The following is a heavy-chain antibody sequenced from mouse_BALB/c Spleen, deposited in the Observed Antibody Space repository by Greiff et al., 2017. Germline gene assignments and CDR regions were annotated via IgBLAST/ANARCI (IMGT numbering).Heavy chain of an antibody. D-gene: IGHD2-4*01. J-gene: IGHJ2*01. V-gene: IGHV1S41*01. CDR3: ARESTMITTYYFDY. CDR2: IAPGSGST. CDR1: GYTFTSYW. Sequence: ELARPGASVKLSCKASGYTFTSYWINWIKQMPGQGLEWIGRIAPGSGSTYYNEMFKGKATLTVDTSSSTAYIQLSSLSSEDSAVYFCARESTMITTYYFDYWGQGTTLTVAS.